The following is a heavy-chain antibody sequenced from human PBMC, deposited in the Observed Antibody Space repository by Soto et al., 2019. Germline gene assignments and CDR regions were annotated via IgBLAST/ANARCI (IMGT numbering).Heavy chain of an antibody. CDR1: VEPMTGGYY. CDR2: IYYGGTT. Sequence: PSETLSLTCDVSVEPMTGGYYWGWIRQSPGKGLEWIGSIYYGGTTYYNPSLRSRLAISIDTSKNQFSLRLSSVTAADTALYYCARGWYYFDFLGQGALGNVSS. V-gene: IGHV4-38-2*01. J-gene: IGHJ4*02. CDR3: ARGWYYFDF. D-gene: IGHD2-15*01.